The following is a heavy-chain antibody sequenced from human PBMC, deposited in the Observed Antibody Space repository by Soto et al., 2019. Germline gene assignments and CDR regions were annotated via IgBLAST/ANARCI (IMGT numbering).Heavy chain of an antibody. V-gene: IGHV4-59*12. CDR3: AREVRGIAVPLQFDY. J-gene: IGHJ4*02. D-gene: IGHD6-19*01. CDR1: GGSISSYY. Sequence: SETLSLTCTVSGGSISSYYWSWIRQPPGKGLEWIGYIYYSGSTNYNPSLKSRVTISVDTSKNQFSLKLSSVTAADTAVYYCAREVRGIAVPLQFDYWGQGTLVTVS. CDR2: IYYSGST.